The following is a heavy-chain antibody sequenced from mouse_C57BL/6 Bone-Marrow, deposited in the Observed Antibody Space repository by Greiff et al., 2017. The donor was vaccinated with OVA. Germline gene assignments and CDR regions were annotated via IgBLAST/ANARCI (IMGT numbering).Heavy chain of an antibody. CDR2: IYPGSGNT. Sequence: QVQLQQSGAELVRPGASVKLSCKASGYTFTDYYINWVKQRPGQGLEWIARIYPGSGNTYYNEKFKGKATLTAEKSSSTAYMQLSSLTSEDSAVYFCARKGYDDGYFDYWGQGTTLTVSS. CDR1: GYTFTDYY. V-gene: IGHV1-76*01. D-gene: IGHD2-2*01. J-gene: IGHJ2*01. CDR3: ARKGYDDGYFDY.